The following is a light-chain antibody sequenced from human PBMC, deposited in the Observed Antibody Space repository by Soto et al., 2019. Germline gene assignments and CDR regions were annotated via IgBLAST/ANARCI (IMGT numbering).Light chain of an antibody. CDR3: QQSSSTLGT. CDR1: QRISTY. V-gene: IGKV1-39*01. Sequence: DIQMTQSPSSLSASVGDTVTITCRASQRISTYLNWYQQKPGRAPKLVISAASSLQSGVPTRFSGDGSGTDFTLTIRSLQPEDVATYFCQQSSSTLGTFGQGTRV. J-gene: IGKJ1*01. CDR2: AAS.